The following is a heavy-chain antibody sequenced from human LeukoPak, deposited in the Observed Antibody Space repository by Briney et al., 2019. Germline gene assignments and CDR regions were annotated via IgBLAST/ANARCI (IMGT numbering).Heavy chain of an antibody. CDR1: GGSISSYY. CDR3: ASSGATGHYYGMDV. CDR2: IFHSGST. D-gene: IGHD2-15*01. J-gene: IGHJ6*02. Sequence: SETLSLTCTVSGGSISSYYCSWIRQPPGKGLEWIGHIFHSGSTNYNPSLKSRVTMSVDTSKNQFSLKLSSVTAADTAVYYCASSGATGHYYGMDVWGQGTTVTVSS. V-gene: IGHV4-59*01.